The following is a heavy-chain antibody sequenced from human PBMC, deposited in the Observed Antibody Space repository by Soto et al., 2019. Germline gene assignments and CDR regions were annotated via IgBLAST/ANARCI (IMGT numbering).Heavy chain of an antibody. V-gene: IGHV2-26*01. J-gene: IGHJ6*02. D-gene: IGHD2-2*01. CDR1: AASFSKYYW. CDR2: IFSNDEK. CDR3: ARTTRSYYGMDV. Sequence: ETLSLTCTVSAASFSKYYWSWIRQPPGKALEWLAHIFSNDEKSYSTSLKSRLTISKDTSKSQVVLTMTNMDPVDTATYYCARTTRSYYGMDVWGQGTTVTVSS.